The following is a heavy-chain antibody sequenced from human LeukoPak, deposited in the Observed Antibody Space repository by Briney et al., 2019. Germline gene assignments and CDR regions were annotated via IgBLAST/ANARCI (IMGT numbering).Heavy chain of an antibody. CDR3: ARALVLRSAFDY. V-gene: IGHV3-21*01. CDR1: GFTFSIYS. Sequence: PGGSLRLSCAASGFTFSIYSMNWVRQAPGKGLEWVSSISSSSSYIYYADSVKGRFTISRDNAKNSLYLQMNSLRAEDTAVYYCARALVLRSAFDYWGQGTLVTVSS. J-gene: IGHJ4*02. D-gene: IGHD3-3*01. CDR2: ISSSSSYI.